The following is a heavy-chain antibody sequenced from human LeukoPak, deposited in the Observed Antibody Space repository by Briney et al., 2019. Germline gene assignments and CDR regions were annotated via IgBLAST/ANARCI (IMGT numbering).Heavy chain of an antibody. CDR2: INHSGST. J-gene: IGHJ3*02. CDR1: GGSFSGYY. Sequence: SETLSLTCAVYGGSFSGYYWSWIRQPPGKGLEWIGEINHSGSTNYNPSLKSRVTISVDTSKNQFSLKLSSVTAADTAVYYCARVGTGSSGYPGSNAFDIWGQGTMVTVSS. D-gene: IGHD3-22*01. V-gene: IGHV4-34*01. CDR3: ARVGTGSSGYPGSNAFDI.